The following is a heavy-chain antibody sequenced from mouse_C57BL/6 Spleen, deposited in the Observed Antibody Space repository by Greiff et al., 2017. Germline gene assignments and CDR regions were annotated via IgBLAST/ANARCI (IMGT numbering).Heavy chain of an antibody. D-gene: IGHD2-5*01. J-gene: IGHJ3*01. V-gene: IGHV1-39*01. CDR2: INPNYGTT. CDR1: GYSFTDYN. Sequence: EVQLQQSGPELVKPGASVKISCKASGYSFTDYNMNWVKQSNGKSLEWIGVINPNYGTTSYNQKFKGKATLTVDQSSSTAYLQLNSLKSADTSIYYCAWPAYYNNHSFAYWGQGTLVTVSA. CDR3: AWPAYYNNHSFAY.